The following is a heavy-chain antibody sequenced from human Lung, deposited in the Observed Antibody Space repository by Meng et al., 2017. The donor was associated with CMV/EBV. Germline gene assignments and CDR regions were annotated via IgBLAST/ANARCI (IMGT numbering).Heavy chain of an antibody. Sequence: QGEPPGSAPGMGKPSQTLSLTCTVSGGSISSGDYYWSWIRQPPGKGLEWIGYIYYTGSTYYNPSLKSRVIISVDTSKNQFSLKLNSVTAADTAVYYCARVGGCSGGGCYHRLFDYWGQGTLVTVSS. J-gene: IGHJ4*02. CDR1: GGSISSGDYY. CDR2: IYYTGST. D-gene: IGHD2-15*01. CDR3: ARVGGCSGGGCYHRLFDY. V-gene: IGHV4-30-4*01.